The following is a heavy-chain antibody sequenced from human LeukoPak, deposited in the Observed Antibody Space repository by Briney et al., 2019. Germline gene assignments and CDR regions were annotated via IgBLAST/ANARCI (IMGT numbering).Heavy chain of an antibody. CDR3: ARGRDYCSDY. CDR1: GFTFSSYA. CDR2: TSYDGSHI. D-gene: IGHD2-15*01. Sequence: GGSLRLSCAASGFTFSSYAMHWVCQAPGKGLEWVAVTSYDGSHIYYPDSVKGRFTISRDNPKNTLYLQMNSLGPEDTALYYCARGRDYCSDYWGQGTLVTVSS. J-gene: IGHJ4*02. V-gene: IGHV3-30*04.